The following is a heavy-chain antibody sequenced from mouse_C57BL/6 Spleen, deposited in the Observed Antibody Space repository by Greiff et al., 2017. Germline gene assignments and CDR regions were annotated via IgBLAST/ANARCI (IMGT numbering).Heavy chain of an antibody. CDR1: GYTFTDYY. CDR2: INPYNGGT. Sequence: EVQLQQSGPVLVKPGASVKMSCKASGYTFTDYYMNWVKQSHGKSLEWIGVINPYNGGTSYNQKFKGKATLTVDKSSSTAYMELNSLTSEDSAVYYCASSYDGSWYFDVWGTGTTVTVSS. V-gene: IGHV1-19*01. CDR3: ASSYDGSWYFDV. J-gene: IGHJ1*03. D-gene: IGHD2-3*01.